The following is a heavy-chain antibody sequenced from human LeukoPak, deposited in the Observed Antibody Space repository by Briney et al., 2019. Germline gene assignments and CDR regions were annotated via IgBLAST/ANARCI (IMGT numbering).Heavy chain of an antibody. D-gene: IGHD3-3*01. CDR3: ATGASGYLFDY. J-gene: IGHJ4*02. CDR1: GGTFSSYA. Sequence: ASVKVSCKASGGTFSSYAISWVRQAPGQGLEWMGRIIPIFGTANYAQKFQGRVTITADEPTSTAYMELSSLRSEDTAVYYCATGASGYLFDYWGQGTLVTVSS. V-gene: IGHV1-69*13. CDR2: IIPIFGTA.